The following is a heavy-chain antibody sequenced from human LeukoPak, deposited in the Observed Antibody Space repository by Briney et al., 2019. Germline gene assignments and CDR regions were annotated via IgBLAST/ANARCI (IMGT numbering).Heavy chain of an antibody. D-gene: IGHD1-26*01. Sequence: GASVKVSCKASGGTFSSYAINWVRQAPGEGLEGMGGIMPIFGTANYVQKFQGRVTITTDEFTSTAYMDVSRLRREDTALYYCAKVFARGGEISGSYYYYWGQGTLVTVSS. CDR2: IMPIFGTA. CDR3: AKVFARGGEISGSYYYY. J-gene: IGHJ4*02. V-gene: IGHV1-69*05. CDR1: GGTFSSYA.